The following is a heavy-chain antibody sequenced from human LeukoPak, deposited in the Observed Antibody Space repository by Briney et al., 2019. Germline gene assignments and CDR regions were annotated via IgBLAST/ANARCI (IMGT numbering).Heavy chain of an antibody. CDR2: VSSMGAT. J-gene: IGHJ4*02. CDR3: ARAQKTMLSRAVYFFDF. Sequence: PSETLSLTCNVSGASISDYYWSWIRQSPTRGLEWIGYVSSMGATNNNPSLKSRVTTSAHTSENQLSLKLTSVTAADTAVYYCARAQKTMLSRAVYFFDFWGQGLLVTVSS. V-gene: IGHV4-59*01. D-gene: IGHD2-2*01. CDR1: GASISDYY.